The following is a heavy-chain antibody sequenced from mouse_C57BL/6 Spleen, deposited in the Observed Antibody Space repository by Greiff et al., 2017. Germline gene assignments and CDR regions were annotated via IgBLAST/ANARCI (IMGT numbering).Heavy chain of an antibody. CDR2: IYPGDGDT. D-gene: IGHD1-1*01. CDR3: ARRLDYYGSSSFAY. Sequence: QVQLQQSGPELVKPGASVKISCKASGYAFSSSWMNWVKQRPGKGLEWIGRIYPGDGDTNYNGKFKGKATLTADKSSSTAYMQLSSLTSEDSAVYFCARRLDYYGSSSFAYWGQGTLVTVSA. J-gene: IGHJ3*01. CDR1: GYAFSSSW. V-gene: IGHV1-82*01.